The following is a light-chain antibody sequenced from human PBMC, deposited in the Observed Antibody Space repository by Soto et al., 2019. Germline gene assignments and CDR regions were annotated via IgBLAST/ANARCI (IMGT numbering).Light chain of an antibody. CDR3: QQYYSTPPT. CDR1: QNILFNSDNKNY. J-gene: IGKJ5*01. V-gene: IGKV4-1*01. CDR2: WAS. Sequence: DIVMTQSPDSLAVSLGERATINCKSSQNILFNSDNKNYFAWYQQKPGQPPKLLIYWASTRESGVPDRFSGSGSGTDFNLTISSLQAEDVAVYYCQQYYSTPPTFGQGTRLEIK.